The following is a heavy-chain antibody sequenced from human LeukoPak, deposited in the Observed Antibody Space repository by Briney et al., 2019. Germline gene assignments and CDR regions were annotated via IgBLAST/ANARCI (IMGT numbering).Heavy chain of an antibody. CDR2: IYYSGST. CDR1: GGSISTYY. D-gene: IGHD1-26*01. CDR3: ARRGHSGSYYTFDY. Sequence: SETLSLTCTVSGGSISTYYWRWIRQPPGKELEWIASIYYSGSTNFNPSLKSRVTISVDTSKNQFSLKLRSVTAADTAVYYCARRGHSGSYYTFDYWGQGTLVAVSS. V-gene: IGHV4-59*01. J-gene: IGHJ4*02.